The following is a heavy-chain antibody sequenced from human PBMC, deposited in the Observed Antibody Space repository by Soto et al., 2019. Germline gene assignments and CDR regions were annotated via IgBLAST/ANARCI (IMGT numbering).Heavy chain of an antibody. CDR3: ARDRELGRTSPYFYF. D-gene: IGHD3-10*01. CDR2: IWNDGNNR. J-gene: IGHJ4*02. V-gene: IGHV3-33*01. CDR1: GFTFSSFG. Sequence: QVQLVESGGGVVQPGRSLRLSCAASGFTFSSFGVHWVRQAPGKGLEWVAVIWNDGNNRRYGDSVRGRFTVSSDNSKNTVYLQRDSLRVEDTAMYYCARDRELGRTSPYFYFWGQGTLVTVSS.